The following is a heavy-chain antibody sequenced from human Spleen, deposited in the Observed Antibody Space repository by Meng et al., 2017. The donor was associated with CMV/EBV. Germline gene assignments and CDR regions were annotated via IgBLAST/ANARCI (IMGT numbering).Heavy chain of an antibody. CDR2: VRYDGTNT. V-gene: IGHV3-30*02. CDR3: ARDYCSSTSCYTYYGMDV. J-gene: IGHJ6*02. D-gene: IGHD2-2*02. CDR1: GFTFSTYG. Sequence: GESLKISCVASGFTFSTYGMHWVRQAPGKGLEWVAVVRYDGTNTYYADSVKGRFTISRDNSKNTLYLQMNSLRAEDTAVYYCARDYCSSTSCYTYYGMDVWGQGTTVTVSS.